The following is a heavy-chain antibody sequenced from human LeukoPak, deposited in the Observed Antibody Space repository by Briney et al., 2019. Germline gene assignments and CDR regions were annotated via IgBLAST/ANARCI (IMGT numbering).Heavy chain of an antibody. CDR3: AKDRARITMIVVVITSFDY. D-gene: IGHD3-22*01. CDR1: GFTFNSYW. V-gene: IGHV3-23*01. Sequence: GGSLRLSCAASGFTFNSYWMSWVRQAPGKGLEWVSAISGSGGSTYYADSVKGRFTISRDNSKNTLYLQMNSLRAEDTAVYYCAKDRARITMIVVVITSFDYWGQGTLVTVSS. CDR2: ISGSGGST. J-gene: IGHJ4*02.